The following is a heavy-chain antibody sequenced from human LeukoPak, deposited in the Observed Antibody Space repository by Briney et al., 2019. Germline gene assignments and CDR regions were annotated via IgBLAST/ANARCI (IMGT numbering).Heavy chain of an antibody. D-gene: IGHD3-22*01. CDR3: ARDLASYYDSSGYYYAGAFDI. J-gene: IGHJ3*02. V-gene: IGHV4-39*07. Sequence: SETLSLTCTVSGGSISSSSYYWGWIRQPPGKGLEWIGSIYYSGSTYYNPSLKSRVTISVDTSKNQFSLKLSSVTAADTAVYYCARDLASYYDSSGYYYAGAFDIWGQGTMVTVSS. CDR2: IYYSGST. CDR1: GGSISSSSYY.